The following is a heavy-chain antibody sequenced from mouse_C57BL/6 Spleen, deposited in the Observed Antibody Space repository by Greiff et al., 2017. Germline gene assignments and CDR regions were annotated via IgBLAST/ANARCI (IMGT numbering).Heavy chain of an antibody. J-gene: IGHJ1*03. CDR1: GFTFSSYG. CDR3: ARHRPFYGNNWYFDV. Sequence: EVKLMESGGDLVKPGGSLKLSCAASGFTFSSYGLSWVRQTPDKRLEWVATISSGGSYTYYPDSVKGRFTISRDNAKNTLYLQMSSLKSEDTAMYYGARHRPFYGNNWYFDVWGTGTTVTVSS. V-gene: IGHV5-6*01. CDR2: ISSGGSYT. D-gene: IGHD2-10*01.